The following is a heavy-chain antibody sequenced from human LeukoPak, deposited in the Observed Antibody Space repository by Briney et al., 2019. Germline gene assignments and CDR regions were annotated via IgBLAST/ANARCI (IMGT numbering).Heavy chain of an antibody. CDR2: ISSSSSYT. Sequence: PGRSLRLSCAASGFTFSSYGMHWVRQAPGKGLEWVSYISSSSSYTNYADSVKGRFTISRDNAKNSLYLQMNSLRAEDTAVYYCAREVHSSGWYFLDYWGQGTLVTVSS. D-gene: IGHD6-19*01. CDR1: GFTFSSYG. V-gene: IGHV3-21*05. CDR3: AREVHSSGWYFLDY. J-gene: IGHJ4*02.